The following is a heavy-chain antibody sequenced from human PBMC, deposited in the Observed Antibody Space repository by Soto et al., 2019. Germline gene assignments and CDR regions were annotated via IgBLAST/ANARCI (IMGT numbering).Heavy chain of an antibody. D-gene: IGHD2-21*02. CDR3: ARDYPSFNPDVVTAIGY. CDR2: SNWNGGST. CDR1: GFTFDDYG. Sequence: GGSLRLSCAASGFTFDDYGMSWVRQAPGKGQEWVSGSNWNGGSTVYADSVKGRFTISRDNAKNSLYLQMNSLRAEDTALYYCARDYPSFNPDVVTAIGYWGQGTLVTVSS. V-gene: IGHV3-20*04. J-gene: IGHJ4*02.